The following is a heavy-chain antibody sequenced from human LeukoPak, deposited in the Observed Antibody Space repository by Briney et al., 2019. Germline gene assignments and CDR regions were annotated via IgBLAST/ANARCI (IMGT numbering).Heavy chain of an antibody. Sequence: EASVKVSCKASGYTFTGYYMHWVRQAPGQGLEWMGWIDPNSGGTNYAQKFQGRVTMTRDTSISTAYMVLNGLRSDDTAVYYCAREYYYGSGNYYNRIDYWGQGTLVTVSS. V-gene: IGHV1-2*02. CDR3: AREYYYGSGNYYNRIDY. J-gene: IGHJ4*02. CDR1: GYTFTGYY. D-gene: IGHD3-10*01. CDR2: IDPNSGGT.